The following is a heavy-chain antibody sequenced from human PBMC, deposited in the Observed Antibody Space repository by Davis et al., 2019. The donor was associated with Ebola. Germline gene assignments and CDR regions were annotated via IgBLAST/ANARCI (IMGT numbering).Heavy chain of an antibody. CDR3: ARGSSVVDAFDI. CDR2: IYAGDSDT. CDR1: GYSFTSYW. D-gene: IGHD2-2*01. V-gene: IGHV5-51*01. Sequence: GGSLRLSCKGSGYSFTSYWIAWVRQMPGKGLEWMGIIYAGDSDTRYSPSFQGQVTISADKSISTAYLQWSSLKASDTAMYYCARGSSVVDAFDIWGQGTMVTVSS. J-gene: IGHJ3*02.